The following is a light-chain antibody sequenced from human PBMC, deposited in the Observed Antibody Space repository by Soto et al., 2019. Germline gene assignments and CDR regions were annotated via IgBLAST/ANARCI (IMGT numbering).Light chain of an antibody. J-gene: IGLJ3*02. Sequence: SYELTQPPSLSVSPGQTASITCSGDRLGNKYTCWYQQKPGQSPVLLIYQDAKRPSGIPERFSGSNSGNTATLTISGTQAVDEADYYCQAWDSSTSWVFGGGTQLTVL. CDR2: QDA. CDR3: QAWDSSTSWV. V-gene: IGLV3-1*01. CDR1: RLGNKY.